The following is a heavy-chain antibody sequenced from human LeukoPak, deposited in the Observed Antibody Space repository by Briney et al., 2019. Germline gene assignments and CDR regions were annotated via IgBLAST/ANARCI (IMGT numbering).Heavy chain of an antibody. V-gene: IGHV4-34*01. CDR2: INHSGST. Sequence: SETLSLTCAVYGRSFSGYYWSWIRQPPGKGLEWIGEINHSGSTNYNPSLKSRVTISVDTSKNQFSLKLSSVTAADTAVYYCARSPYCSGGSCYRRGFDYWGQGTLVTVSS. D-gene: IGHD2-15*01. CDR1: GRSFSGYY. J-gene: IGHJ4*02. CDR3: ARSPYCSGGSCYRRGFDY.